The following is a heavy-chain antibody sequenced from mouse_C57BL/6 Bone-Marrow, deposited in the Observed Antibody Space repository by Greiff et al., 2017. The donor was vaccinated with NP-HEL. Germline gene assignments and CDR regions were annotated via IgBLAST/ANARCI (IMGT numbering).Heavy chain of an antibody. Sequence: VQLKESGPVLVKPGASVKMSCKASGYTFTDYYMNWVKQSHGKSLEWIGVINPYNGGTSYNQKFKGKATLTVDKSSSTAYMELNSLTSEDSAVYYCAAYYSNYVKGYYAMDYWGQGTSVTVSS. D-gene: IGHD2-5*01. CDR1: GYTFTDYY. V-gene: IGHV1-19*01. J-gene: IGHJ4*01. CDR3: AAYYSNYVKGYYAMDY. CDR2: INPYNGGT.